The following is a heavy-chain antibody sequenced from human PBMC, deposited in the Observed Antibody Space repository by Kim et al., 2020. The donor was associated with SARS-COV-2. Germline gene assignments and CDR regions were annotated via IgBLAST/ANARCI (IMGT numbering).Heavy chain of an antibody. CDR1: DHTFTSYA. V-gene: IGHV1-69*13. D-gene: IGHD6-13*01. CDR2: MIPMIGSA. CDR3: ARGRPAGYSSSWYLFVHWSPGTLATCYF. J-gene: IGHJ4*03. Sequence: SVKVSCKASDHTFTSYAISWVRQAPGQGLEWMGVMIPMIGSANYAQKFEGRVTIIADEATTTAYMELRGLTSDDTAVYYCARGRPAGYSSSWYLFVHWSPGTLATCYF.